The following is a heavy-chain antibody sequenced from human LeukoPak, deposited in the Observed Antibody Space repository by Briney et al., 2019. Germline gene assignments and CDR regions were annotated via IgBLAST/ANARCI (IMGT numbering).Heavy chain of an antibody. Sequence: ASVKVSCKASGYTFTSYGISWVRQAPGQGLEWMGWISAYNGNTNYAQKLQGRVTMTTDTSTSTAYMELRSLRSDDTAVYYCARAPGYRSSTSCYTDYYYGMDVWGQGTTVTVSS. CDR3: ARAPGYRSSTSCYTDYYYGMDV. J-gene: IGHJ6*02. CDR1: GYTFTSYG. D-gene: IGHD2-2*02. V-gene: IGHV1-18*01. CDR2: ISAYNGNT.